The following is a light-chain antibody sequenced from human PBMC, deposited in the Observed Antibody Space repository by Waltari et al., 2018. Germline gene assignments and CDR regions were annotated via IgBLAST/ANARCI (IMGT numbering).Light chain of an antibody. J-gene: IGLJ1*01. CDR2: GQN. V-gene: IGLV3-19*01. CDR1: SLRRYF. CDR3: YSRNSDDFTYV. Sequence: SSELSQDPTVSVALGQAVNITCQGDSLRRYFVSWYQQKPGQAPVLVSYGQNTRPSGIPDRFPRSRSGNTASLTIAGAEAADEADYYCYSRNSDDFTYVFGTGTKLTVL.